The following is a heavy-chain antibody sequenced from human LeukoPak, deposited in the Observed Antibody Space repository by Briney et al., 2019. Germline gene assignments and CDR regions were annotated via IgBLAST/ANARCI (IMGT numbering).Heavy chain of an antibody. J-gene: IGHJ5*02. CDR2: IYIRGST. D-gene: IGHD1-26*01. CDR3: AKDWELGS. CDR1: GGSISSGDYY. V-gene: IGHV4-61*08. Sequence: SQTLSLTCTVSGGSISSGDYYWNWIRQPPGKGLEWIGNIYIRGSTNYNPSLKSRVTISLDTSKDQFSLKLTSVTAADTAFYYCAKDWELGSWGQGTLVTVSS.